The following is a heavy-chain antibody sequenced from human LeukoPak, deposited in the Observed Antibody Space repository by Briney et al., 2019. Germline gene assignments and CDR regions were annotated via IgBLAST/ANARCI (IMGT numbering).Heavy chain of an antibody. J-gene: IGHJ6*03. CDR2: IIPIFGTA. V-gene: IGHV1-69*13. CDR3: AKTSAVAGNYYYYYMDV. D-gene: IGHD6-19*01. CDR1: GGTFSSYT. Sequence: SVKVSCKASGGTFSSYTISWVRQAPGQGLEWMGGIIPIFGTANYAQKFQGRVTITADESTSTAYMELSSLRAEDTAVYYCAKTSAVAGNYYYYYMDVWGKGTTVTVSS.